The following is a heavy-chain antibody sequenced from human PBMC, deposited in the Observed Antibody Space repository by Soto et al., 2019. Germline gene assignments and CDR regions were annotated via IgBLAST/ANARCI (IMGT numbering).Heavy chain of an antibody. V-gene: IGHV3-33*01. CDR1: GSIFIGYG. Sequence: QVQLEQSGGGVVQPGGSRRLSLVVLGSIFIGYGMHWVGQAPGKGLGGLAVIWHDGSEIYYADSVKGRFTISRDNSKNTLYLQMNSLRAENTAVYYCAIDGIGGTAFRGFLDYWAQGTLVTVSS. J-gene: IGHJ4*02. CDR2: IWHDGSEI. CDR3: AIDGIGGTAFRGFLDY. D-gene: IGHD1-7*01.